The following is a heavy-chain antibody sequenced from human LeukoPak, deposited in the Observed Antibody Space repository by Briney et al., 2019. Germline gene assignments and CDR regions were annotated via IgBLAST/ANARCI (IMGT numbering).Heavy chain of an antibody. CDR1: GGSFSGYY. Sequence: SETLSLTCAVYGGSFSGYYWSWIRQPPGKGLEWIGEINHSGSTNYNPSLKSRVTISVDTSKNQFSLKLSSVTAADTAVYYCAREANSPYCSGGSCYPNWFDPWGQGTLVTVSS. CDR3: AREANSPYCSGGSCYPNWFDP. J-gene: IGHJ5*02. D-gene: IGHD2-15*01. V-gene: IGHV4-34*01. CDR2: INHSGST.